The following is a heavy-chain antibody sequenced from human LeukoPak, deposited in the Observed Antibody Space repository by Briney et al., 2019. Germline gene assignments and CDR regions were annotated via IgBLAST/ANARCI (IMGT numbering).Heavy chain of an antibody. CDR1: GFTFSNFW. Sequence: GGSLRLSCAASGFTFSNFWMTWIRQAPGKGLEWVANIKQDGIEKYYADSVEGRFTVSRDNTKNTMFLQVDSLRVEDTAVYYCARGSSGYYCDHFQTWGQGSLVTVSS. CDR3: ARGSSGYYCDHFQT. J-gene: IGHJ1*01. CDR2: IKQDGIEK. V-gene: IGHV3-7*01. D-gene: IGHD3-22*01.